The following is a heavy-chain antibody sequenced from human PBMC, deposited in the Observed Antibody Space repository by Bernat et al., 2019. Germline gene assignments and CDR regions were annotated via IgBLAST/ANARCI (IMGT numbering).Heavy chain of an antibody. Sequence: QVQLVESGGGVVQPGRSLRLSCAASGFTFSSYGMHWVRQAPGKGLEWVAVIWYDGSKKYYADSVKGRFTISRDNSKNTLYLQMNSLRAEDTAVYYCARDSLELPLDEPDDAFDIWGQGTMVTVSS. D-gene: IGHD1-7*01. CDR2: IWYDGSKK. J-gene: IGHJ3*02. CDR3: ARDSLELPLDEPDDAFDI. CDR1: GFTFSSYG. V-gene: IGHV3-33*01.